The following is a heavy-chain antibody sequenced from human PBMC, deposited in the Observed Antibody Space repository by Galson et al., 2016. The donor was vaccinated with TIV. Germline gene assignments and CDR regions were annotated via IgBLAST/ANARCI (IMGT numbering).Heavy chain of an antibody. J-gene: IGHJ4*02. V-gene: IGHV1-24*01. Sequence: SVKVSCKVSGYTLSEIAMHWVRQAPGEGLEWVGGFDPEAGRTIYAQKFHGRVTVTESTATDTAYMELNNLRSDDTAVYYCATVAWFPGLSLDSWGQGTLVTVSS. D-gene: IGHD3-22*01. CDR2: FDPEAGRT. CDR3: ATVAWFPGLSLDS. CDR1: GYTLSEIA.